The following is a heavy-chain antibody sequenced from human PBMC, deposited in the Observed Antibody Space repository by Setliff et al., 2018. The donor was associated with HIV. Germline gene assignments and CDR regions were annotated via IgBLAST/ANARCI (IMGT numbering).Heavy chain of an antibody. V-gene: IGHV5-51*01. CDR3: ARGRGGYFGGGRYYNLPYFDS. CDR1: GSSFSTYW. Sequence: GESLKISCKTSGSSFSTYWVGWVRQMPGKGLEWLGILYFGDSDPKYNPSFEGQVTISADKSIKTAFLQWRSLKTSDTAIYYCARGRGGYFGGGRYYNLPYFDSWGQGTLVTSPQ. CDR2: LYFGDSDP. D-gene: IGHD2-15*01. J-gene: IGHJ4*02.